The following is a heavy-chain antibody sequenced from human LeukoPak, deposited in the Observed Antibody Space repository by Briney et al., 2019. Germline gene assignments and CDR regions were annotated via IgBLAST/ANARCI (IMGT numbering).Heavy chain of an antibody. J-gene: IGHJ5*02. CDR2: INHSGST. Sequence: SSETLSLTCAVYGGSFSGYYWGWIRQPPGKGLEWIGEINHSGSTNYNPSLKSRVTISVDTSKNQFSLKLSSVTAADTAVYYCAREYSSSSGWFDPWGQGTLVTVSS. V-gene: IGHV4-34*01. CDR3: AREYSSSSGWFDP. CDR1: GGSFSGYY. D-gene: IGHD6-6*01.